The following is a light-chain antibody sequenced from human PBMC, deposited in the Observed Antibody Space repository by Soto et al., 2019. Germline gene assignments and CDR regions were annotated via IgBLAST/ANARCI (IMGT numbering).Light chain of an antibody. CDR1: QSVSSSY. CDR3: QQYGSSPMYT. CDR2: GAS. Sequence: EIVLTQSPGTLSVSPGERVTLSCRASQSVSSSYLAWYQQKPGQAPRLLIHGASTRAAGIPDRFSGSGSGTDFTLTISRLEPEDFAVYYCQQYGSSPMYTFGQGTKLGIK. V-gene: IGKV3-20*01. J-gene: IGKJ2*01.